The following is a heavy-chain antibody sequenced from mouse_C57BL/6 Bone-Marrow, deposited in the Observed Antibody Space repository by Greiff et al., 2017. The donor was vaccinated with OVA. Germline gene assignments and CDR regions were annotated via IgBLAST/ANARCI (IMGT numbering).Heavy chain of an antibody. CDR1: GYAFSSSW. J-gene: IGHJ4*01. D-gene: IGHD2-12*01. Sequence: VQLQESGPELVKPGASVKISCKASGYAFSSSWMNWVKQRPGKGLEWIGRIYPGDGDTNYNGKFKGKTTLTADKSYSTAYMQLSSLTSEDSAVYFCATYDSAMDYWGQGTSVTVSS. V-gene: IGHV1-82*01. CDR3: ATYDSAMDY. CDR2: IYPGDGDT.